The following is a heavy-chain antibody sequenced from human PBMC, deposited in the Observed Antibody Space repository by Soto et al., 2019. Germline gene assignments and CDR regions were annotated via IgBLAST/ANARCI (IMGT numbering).Heavy chain of an antibody. J-gene: IGHJ4*02. CDR3: ARRYYDSSGYSRSSFDY. CDR1: GGTFSSYA. D-gene: IGHD3-22*01. CDR2: IIPIFGTA. V-gene: IGHV1-69*13. Sequence: ASGKVCCKASGGTFSSYAISWVRQAPGQGLEWMGGIIPIFGTANYAQKFQGRVTITADESTSTAYMELSSLRSEDTAVYYCARRYYDSSGYSRSSFDYWGQGTLVTVSS.